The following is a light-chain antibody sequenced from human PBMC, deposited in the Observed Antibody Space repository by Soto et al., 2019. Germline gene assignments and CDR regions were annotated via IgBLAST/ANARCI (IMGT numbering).Light chain of an antibody. CDR2: GSS. Sequence: EIVMTQSPATLSVSPGERATLSCRASQSVSSNLVWYQQKPGQAPRLLIYGSSTSANGIPARFSGGGSGTEFTLTISSLQSEDFAVYYCQQYNNWPRTFGQGTKVEIK. CDR3: QQYNNWPRT. V-gene: IGKV3-15*01. J-gene: IGKJ1*01. CDR1: QSVSSN.